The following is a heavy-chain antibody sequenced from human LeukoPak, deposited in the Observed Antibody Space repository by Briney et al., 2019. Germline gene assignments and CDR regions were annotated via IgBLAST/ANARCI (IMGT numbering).Heavy chain of an antibody. V-gene: IGHV3-7*03. CDR2: INQDGSER. Sequence: PGGSLRLSCAASGLTFSCWLMSWVRQAPGKGLEWVAHINQDGSERDYVDSVKGRFTISRDNAKNSLYVQMNSLRAEDTAVYYCARGHYGLDVWGKGTTVTVSS. CDR3: ARGHYGLDV. J-gene: IGHJ6*04. CDR1: GLTFSCWL.